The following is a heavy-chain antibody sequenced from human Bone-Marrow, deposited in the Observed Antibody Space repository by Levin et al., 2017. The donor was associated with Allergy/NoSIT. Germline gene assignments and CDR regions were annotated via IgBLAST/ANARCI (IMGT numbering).Heavy chain of an antibody. CDR1: GYSINTSYH. Sequence: ESLKISCAVSGYSINTSYHWGWFRQPPGQGLQWIGSIFYNGKTHYNPSLRSRVTISLDTSRNQFSLGLISVTAADTAVYFCARAGGYQLIELLSYFDCWGQGTLVTVSS. D-gene: IGHD1-26*01. J-gene: IGHJ4*02. CDR2: IFYNGKT. V-gene: IGHV4-38-2*01. CDR3: ARAGGYQLIELLSYFDC.